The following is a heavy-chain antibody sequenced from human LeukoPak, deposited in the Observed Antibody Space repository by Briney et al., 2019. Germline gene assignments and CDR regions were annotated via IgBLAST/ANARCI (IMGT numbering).Heavy chain of an antibody. CDR3: ARRVAGTEDY. Sequence: SETLSLTCTVSGGSISSSSYYWGWIRQPPGKGLEWIGSIYYSGSTYYNPSLKSRVTISVDTSKNQFSLKLSSVTAADTAVYYCARRVAGTEDYWGQGTLVTVSS. V-gene: IGHV4-39*01. J-gene: IGHJ4*02. D-gene: IGHD2-15*01. CDR2: IYYSGST. CDR1: GGSISSSSYY.